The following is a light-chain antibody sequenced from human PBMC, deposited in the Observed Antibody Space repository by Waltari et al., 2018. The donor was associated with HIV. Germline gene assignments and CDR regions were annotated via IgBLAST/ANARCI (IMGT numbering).Light chain of an antibody. CDR3: QQSGSTPVT. CDR1: QSFSSNY. V-gene: IGKV3-20*01. Sequence: EIVLTQSPGTLSLSPGERATLSCRASQSFSSNYLAWYQQKPGQAPRLLTYGASSRATGIPDRFIGNASGTDFTLTISRLEPEDFAVFYCQQSGSTPVTFGQGTRLES. J-gene: IGKJ2*01. CDR2: GAS.